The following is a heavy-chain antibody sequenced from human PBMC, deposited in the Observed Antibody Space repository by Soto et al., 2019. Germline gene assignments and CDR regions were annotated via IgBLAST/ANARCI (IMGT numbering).Heavy chain of an antibody. D-gene: IGHD3-22*01. CDR3: ARDERPYYYDSSGYYPSMYYFDY. J-gene: IGHJ4*02. V-gene: IGHV1-69*13. CDR1: GGTFSSYA. CDR2: VIPIFGTA. Sequence: SVKVSCKASGGTFSSYAISWVRQAPGQGLEWMGGVIPIFGTANYAQKFQGRVTITADESTSTAYMELSSLRSEDTAVYYCARDERPYYYDSSGYYPSMYYFDYWGQGTLVTVSS.